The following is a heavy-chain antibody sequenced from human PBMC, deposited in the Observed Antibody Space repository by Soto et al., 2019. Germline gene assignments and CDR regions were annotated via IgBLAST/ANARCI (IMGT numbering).Heavy chain of an antibody. CDR3: VRDKVGIQLWFPHAFDI. CDR1: GYSISSCYY. D-gene: IGHD5-18*01. Sequence: PSETLALTCAVSGYSISSCYYWSWIRQPPGKGLEWMGSISHSGSAYYTASINSRRTISVDTSKKQSSLKLSSVTTADTAVYYCVRDKVGIQLWFPHAFDIWGQGRMV. V-gene: IGHV4-38-2*01. CDR2: ISHSGSA. J-gene: IGHJ3*02.